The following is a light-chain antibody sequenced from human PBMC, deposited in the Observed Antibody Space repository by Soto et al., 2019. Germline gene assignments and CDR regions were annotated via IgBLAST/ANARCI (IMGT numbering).Light chain of an antibody. V-gene: IGKV1-5*01. J-gene: IGKJ4*01. CDR2: AAS. CDR1: QSISGW. Sequence: DIQMTQSPSTLSASVGDRVTITCRASQSISGWLAWYQQKPGKAPKLLMFAASTLQSGVPSRFSGSGSGTDFTLTISSLQPEDFATYYCQQTESYPSTFGGGTQVDIK. CDR3: QQTESYPST.